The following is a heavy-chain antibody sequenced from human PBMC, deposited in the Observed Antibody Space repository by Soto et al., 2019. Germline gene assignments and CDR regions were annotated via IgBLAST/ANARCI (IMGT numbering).Heavy chain of an antibody. D-gene: IGHD2-15*01. CDR1: GGTISTNV. V-gene: IGHV1-69*06. CDR3: ATGARYCSGGSCYPDD. Sequence: QVQLMQSGAEVKKPGSSVKVSCKASGGTISTNVISWVRQAPGQGLEWMGEIMPIFAAPNNAQKFQGRLPITADTSTTTVYMELSSLTSEDTAVYFCATGARYCSGGSCYPDDWGQGTLVIVSS. CDR2: IMPIFAAP. J-gene: IGHJ4*02.